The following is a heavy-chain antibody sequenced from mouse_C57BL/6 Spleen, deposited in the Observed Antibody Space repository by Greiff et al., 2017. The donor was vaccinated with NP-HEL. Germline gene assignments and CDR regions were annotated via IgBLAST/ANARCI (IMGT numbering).Heavy chain of an antibody. CDR3: ARENWDRYFDY. D-gene: IGHD4-1*01. CDR1: GYTFTSYW. Sequence: QVQLQQPGAELVKPGASVKLSCTASGYTFTSYWMHWVKQRPGQGLEWIGMIHPNSGSTNYNEKFKSKATLTVDKSSSTAYMQLSSLTSEDSAVYYCARENWDRYFDYWGQGTTLTVSS. J-gene: IGHJ2*01. CDR2: IHPNSGST. V-gene: IGHV1-64*01.